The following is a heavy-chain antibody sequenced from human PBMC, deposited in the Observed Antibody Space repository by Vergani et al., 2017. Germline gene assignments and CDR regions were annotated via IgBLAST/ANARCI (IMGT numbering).Heavy chain of an antibody. CDR1: GFTFSSYS. V-gene: IGHV3-21*01. J-gene: IGHJ4*02. Sequence: EVQLVESGGGLVQPGRSLRLSCAASGFTFSSYSMNWVRQAPGKGLEWVSSISSSSSYIYYADSVKGRFTISRDNAKNSLYLQMNSLRAEDTAVYYCAREDIVVVVATSFDYWGQGTLVTVSS. CDR2: ISSSSSYI. CDR3: AREDIVVVVATSFDY. D-gene: IGHD2-15*01.